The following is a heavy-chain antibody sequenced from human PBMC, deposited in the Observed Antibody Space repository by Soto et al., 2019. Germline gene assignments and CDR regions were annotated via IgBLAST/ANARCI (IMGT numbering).Heavy chain of an antibody. CDR1: GFTVSSNY. D-gene: IGHD3-22*01. CDR2: IYSGGST. Sequence: GGSLRLSCAASGFTVSSNYMSWVRQAPGKGLEWVSVIYSGGSTYYADSVKGRFTISRDNSKKTVDLQMNSLRAEDTAVYYCARDNDGSGHFSYFDFWGQGTPVTVSS. CDR3: ARDNDGSGHFSYFDF. V-gene: IGHV3-53*01. J-gene: IGHJ4*02.